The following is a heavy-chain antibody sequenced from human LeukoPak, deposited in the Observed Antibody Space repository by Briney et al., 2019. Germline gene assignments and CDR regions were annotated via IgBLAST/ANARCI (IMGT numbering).Heavy chain of an antibody. CDR1: GGSISSSSYY. CDR3: GRQRGYNYGSVDY. CDR2: IYYSGST. Sequence: PSETLSLTCTVSGGSISSSSYYWGWIRQPPGKGLEWIGSIYYSGSTYYNPSLKSRVTISVDTSDNQFSLKLSSVTAADTAVYYCGRQRGYNYGSVDYWGQGTLVTVSS. V-gene: IGHV4-39*01. D-gene: IGHD5-18*01. J-gene: IGHJ4*02.